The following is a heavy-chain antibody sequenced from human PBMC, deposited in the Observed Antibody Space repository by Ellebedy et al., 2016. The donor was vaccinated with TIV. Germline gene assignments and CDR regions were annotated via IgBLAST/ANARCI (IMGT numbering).Heavy chain of an antibody. CDR3: ARWSYVNSWYHLDY. D-gene: IGHD1-14*01. V-gene: IGHV3-7*01. Sequence: PGGSLRLSCAASGFTLSTHWMSWVRQDPGKGLEWVASIKQDGSVQFYVNSVRGRFTISRDNSKTSTYLQMNSLRAEDTAVYYCARWSYVNSWYHLDYWGQGTLVTVFS. J-gene: IGHJ4*02. CDR2: IKQDGSVQ. CDR1: GFTLSTHW.